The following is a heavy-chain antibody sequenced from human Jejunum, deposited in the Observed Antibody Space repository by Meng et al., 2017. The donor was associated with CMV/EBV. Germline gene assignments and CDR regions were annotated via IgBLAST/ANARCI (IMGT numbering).Heavy chain of an antibody. D-gene: IGHD1-26*01. CDR1: GYTFTNYG. Sequence: QAKLVQSGSEVKKPEASVKVSWNASGYTFTNYGITWVRQAPGQGLEWMGWISAYNGNTNYAQTLQGRLTMTTDTSTSTAYMELRSLRSDDTAVYYCARVEVGITSGDYWGQGTLVTVSS. V-gene: IGHV1-18*01. CDR2: ISAYNGNT. J-gene: IGHJ4*02. CDR3: ARVEVGITSGDY.